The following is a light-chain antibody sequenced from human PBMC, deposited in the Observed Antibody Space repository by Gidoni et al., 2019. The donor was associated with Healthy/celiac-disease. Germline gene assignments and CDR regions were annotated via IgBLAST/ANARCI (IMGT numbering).Light chain of an antibody. CDR1: QTVSSTY. CDR3: QQYGSSPPIT. Sequence: EIVLTQSPATLSLSPGERATLSCRARQTVSSTYLAGYQQKPGQAPRLLIYGASSSATGIPARFSGSGSGTDFTLTISRLEPEDFAVYYCQQYGSSPPITFGQGTRLEIK. V-gene: IGKV3-20*01. CDR2: GAS. J-gene: IGKJ5*01.